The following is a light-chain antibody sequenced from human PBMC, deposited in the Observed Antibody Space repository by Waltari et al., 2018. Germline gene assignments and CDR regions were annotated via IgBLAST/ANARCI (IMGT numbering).Light chain of an antibody. CDR2: DVT. Sequence: QSAMTQPASVSGSPGQSITISCRGFGSAVGASEYVSWHQHHPGKAPQVIIYDVTNRPSGVSDRFSASKSANTASLTISRLQPEDEADYYCSSQTLDGLVLFGGGTRLTVL. CDR1: GSAVGASEY. CDR3: SSQTLDGLVL. J-gene: IGLJ2*01. V-gene: IGLV2-14*03.